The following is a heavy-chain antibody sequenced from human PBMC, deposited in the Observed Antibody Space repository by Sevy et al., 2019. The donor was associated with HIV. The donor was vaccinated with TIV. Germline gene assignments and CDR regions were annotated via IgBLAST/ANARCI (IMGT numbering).Heavy chain of an antibody. V-gene: IGHV4-34*01. Sequence: SETLSLTCAVHDGSFSGYYWNWIRQLPGKGLEWIGEINGSGITYYNPALKSRVTISVATSKKQCSLKLKSVTAADTAVDFCARSPPVVVVQGAPSWFDPWGQGTLVTVSS. CDR2: INGSGIT. D-gene: IGHD2-2*01. J-gene: IGHJ5*02. CDR1: DGSFSGYY. CDR3: ARSPPVVVVQGAPSWFDP.